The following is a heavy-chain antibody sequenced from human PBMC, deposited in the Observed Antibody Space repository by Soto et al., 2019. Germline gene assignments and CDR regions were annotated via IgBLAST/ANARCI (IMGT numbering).Heavy chain of an antibody. CDR1: GFTFSNAW. D-gene: IGHD2-15*01. Sequence: EVQLVESGGGLVKPGGSLRLSCAASGFTFSNAWMSWVRQAPGKGLEWVGRIKSKTDGGTTDYAAPVKGRFTISRDDSKNTLYLQMNSLKTEDTAVYYCTTELVVVAATPDAFDIWGQGTMVTVSS. J-gene: IGHJ3*02. CDR3: TTELVVVAATPDAFDI. V-gene: IGHV3-15*01. CDR2: IKSKTDGGTT.